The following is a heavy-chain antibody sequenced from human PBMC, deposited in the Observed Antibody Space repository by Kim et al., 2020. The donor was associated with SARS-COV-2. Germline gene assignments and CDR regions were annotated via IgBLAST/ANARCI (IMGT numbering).Heavy chain of an antibody. CDR3: AREGGYSYGYGFDY. D-gene: IGHD5-18*01. CDR1: GFTFSSYA. V-gene: IGHV3-30*04. CDR2: ISYDGSNK. Sequence: GGSLRLSCAASGFTFSSYAMHWVRQAPGKGLEWVAVISYDGSNKYYADSVKGRFTISRDNSKNTLYLQMNSLRAEDTAVYYCAREGGYSYGYGFDYWGQG. J-gene: IGHJ4*02.